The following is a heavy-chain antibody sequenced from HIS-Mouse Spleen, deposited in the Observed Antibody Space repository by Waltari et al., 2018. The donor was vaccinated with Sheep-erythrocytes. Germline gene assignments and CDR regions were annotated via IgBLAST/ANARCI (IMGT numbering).Heavy chain of an antibody. D-gene: IGHD6-6*01. J-gene: IGHJ4*02. CDR2: INPNSGNT. V-gene: IGHV1-8*01. CDR1: GYTFTSYD. CDR3: ARGFWVYSSSSGFDY. Sequence: QVQLVQSGAEVKKPGASVKVSCKASGYTFTSYDNNWVRQATGQGLEGMGWINPNSGNTGYAQKFQGRVTMTRNTSISTAYMELSSLRSEDTAVYYCARGFWVYSSSSGFDYWGQGTLVTVSS.